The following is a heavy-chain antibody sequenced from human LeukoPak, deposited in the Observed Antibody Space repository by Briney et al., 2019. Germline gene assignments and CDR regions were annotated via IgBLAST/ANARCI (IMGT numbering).Heavy chain of an antibody. J-gene: IGHJ4*02. CDR2: ISYDGSNK. CDR1: GFTFSSYA. V-gene: IGHV3-30-3*01. D-gene: IGHD5-18*01. CDR3: ARLSWIQLWSIDY. Sequence: GGSLRLSCAASGFTFSSYAMHWVRQAPGKGLEWVAVISYDGSNKYYADSVKGRFTISRDNSKNTLYLQMNSLRAEDTAVYYCARLSWIQLWSIDYWGQGTLVTVSS.